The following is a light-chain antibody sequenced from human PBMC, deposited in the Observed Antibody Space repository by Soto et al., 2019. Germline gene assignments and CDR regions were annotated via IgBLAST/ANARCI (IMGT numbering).Light chain of an antibody. J-gene: IGKJ4*01. V-gene: IGKV1-12*01. CDR3: QQGDSFPFT. Sequence: DIGVSHSPSSVCASVGDRVTITCRASQDISSWVAWYQQKPGKAPKLLISAASSLQSGVPRRFSGSGSGTDFTLVISSLQAEDFATYFCQQGDSFPFTFGGGTKVDIK. CDR1: QDISSW. CDR2: AAS.